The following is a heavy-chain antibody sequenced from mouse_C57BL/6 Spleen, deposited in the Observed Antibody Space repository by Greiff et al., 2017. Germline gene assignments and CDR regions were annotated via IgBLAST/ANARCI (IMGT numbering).Heavy chain of an antibody. CDR3: ARRGGERGTFDY. CDR1: GYTFTSYW. CDR2: IYPGSGST. Sequence: QVQLQQPGAELVKPGASVKMSCKASGYTFTSYWITWVKQRPGQGLEWIGDIYPGSGSTNYNEKFKSKATLTVDTSSSTAYMQLSSLTSEDSAVYYCARRGGERGTFDYWGQGTTLTVSS. V-gene: IGHV1-55*01. J-gene: IGHJ2*01. D-gene: IGHD1-1*02.